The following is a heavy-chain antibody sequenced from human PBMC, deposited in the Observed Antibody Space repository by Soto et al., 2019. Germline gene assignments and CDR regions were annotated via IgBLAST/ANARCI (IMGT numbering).Heavy chain of an antibody. J-gene: IGHJ4*02. CDR3: VACDYGDYPRY. Sequence: QVQLQQWGAGLLKPSETLSLTCAVYGGSFSGYYWSWVRQSPRKGLEWIGEINHSGSTNYNPSLKCRLTISVDTPKNQFSLKLSSVTAADTALYYCVACDYGDYPRYWGQGSLVTVSS. D-gene: IGHD4-17*01. V-gene: IGHV4-34*01. CDR2: INHSGST. CDR1: GGSFSGYY.